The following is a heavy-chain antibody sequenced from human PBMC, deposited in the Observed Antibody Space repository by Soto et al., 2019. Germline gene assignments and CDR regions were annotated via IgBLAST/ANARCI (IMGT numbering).Heavy chain of an antibody. D-gene: IGHD5-18*01. CDR3: AKRYSYGYDYYYGMDV. V-gene: IGHV3-30*18. CDR1: GFTFSSYG. J-gene: IGHJ6*02. CDR2: ISYDGSNK. Sequence: GGSLRLSCAASGFTFSSYGMHWVRQAPGKGLEWVAVISYDGSNKYYVDSVKGRFTISRDNSKNTLYLQMNSLRAEDTAVYYCAKRYSYGYDYYYGMDVWGQGTTVTVSS.